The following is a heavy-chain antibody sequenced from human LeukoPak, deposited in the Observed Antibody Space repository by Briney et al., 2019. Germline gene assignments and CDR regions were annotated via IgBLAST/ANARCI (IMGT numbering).Heavy chain of an antibody. CDR2: IVYDGSDK. J-gene: IGHJ4*02. CDR3: AKEVVGATQPLYYYDF. Sequence: GGSLRLSCAASGFIFSSYGMHWVRQAPGKGLEWVAVIVYDGSDKYYADSVKGRFTISRDNSKNTLFLQMNSLRTEDTAVYYCAKEVVGATQPLYYYDFWGQGTLVTVSS. CDR1: GFIFSSYG. V-gene: IGHV3-30*02. D-gene: IGHD1-26*01.